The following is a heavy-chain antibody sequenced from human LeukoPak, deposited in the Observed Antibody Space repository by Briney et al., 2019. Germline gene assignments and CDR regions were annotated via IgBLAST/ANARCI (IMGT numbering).Heavy chain of an antibody. D-gene: IGHD4-23*01. J-gene: IGHJ4*02. CDR3: TSYGGKPHYYFDY. V-gene: IGHV1-69-2*01. CDR2: VDPEDGET. Sequence: ASVKVSCKASGYTFTDYYMHWVQQAPGKGLEWMGRVDPEDGETIYAEKFQGRVTITADTSTDTAYMELSSLRSEDTAVYYCTSYGGKPHYYFDYWGQGTLVTDSS. CDR1: GYTFTDYY.